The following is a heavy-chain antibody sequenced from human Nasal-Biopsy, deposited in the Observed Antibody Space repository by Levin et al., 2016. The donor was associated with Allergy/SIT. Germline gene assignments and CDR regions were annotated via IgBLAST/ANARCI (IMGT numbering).Heavy chain of an antibody. J-gene: IGHJ3*02. D-gene: IGHD5-24*01. V-gene: IGHV4-4*07. Sequence: SETLSLTCTVSGGSIGTYYWTWIRQHPGKGLEWIGRGHADGTSSYNASLKSRVTMSLDTSKNQVSLKLRSVTAADTAVYYCATTSRRDEPFNIWGQGTMVTVSS. CDR3: ATTSRRDEPFNI. CDR1: GGSIGTYY. CDR2: GHADGTS.